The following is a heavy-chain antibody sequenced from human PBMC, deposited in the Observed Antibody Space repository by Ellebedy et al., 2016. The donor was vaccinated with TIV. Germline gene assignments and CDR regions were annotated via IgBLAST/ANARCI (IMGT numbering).Heavy chain of an antibody. D-gene: IGHD3-16*01. CDR3: ARDLNWGTT. Sequence: GESLKISXAASGFTFSNDWMTWVRQAPGKGLEWVANINPDGSEKYCVGSVEGRFSTSRDNAKNSLYLQMTSLRAEDTALYYCARDLNWGTTWGQGTLVTVSS. J-gene: IGHJ5*02. CDR2: INPDGSEK. CDR1: GFTFSNDW. V-gene: IGHV3-7*01.